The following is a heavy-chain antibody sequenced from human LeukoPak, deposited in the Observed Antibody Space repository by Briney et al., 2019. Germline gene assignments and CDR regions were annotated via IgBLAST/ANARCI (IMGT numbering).Heavy chain of an antibody. V-gene: IGHV1-18*01. CDR3: ARDGPPLVVPAAIYYYYYYMDV. J-gene: IGHJ6*03. D-gene: IGHD2-2*01. CDR1: GYTFTSYG. CDR2: ISAYNGNT. Sequence: GASVKVSCKASGYTFTSYGISWVRQAPGQGLEWMGWISAYNGNTNYAQKLQGRVTMTTDTSTSTAYMELRSLRSDDTAVYYCARDGPPLVVPAAIYYYYYYMDVWGKGTTVTISS.